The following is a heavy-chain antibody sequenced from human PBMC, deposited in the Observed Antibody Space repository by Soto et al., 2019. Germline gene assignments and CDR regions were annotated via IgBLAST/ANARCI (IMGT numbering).Heavy chain of an antibody. CDR3: TTDLWRIAVVVGSTGYFNP. J-gene: IGHJ5*02. D-gene: IGHD2-15*01. V-gene: IGHV3-15*01. Sequence: PXGSLRLSCAASGFTFSDAWMSRVRQAPGKGLDWVGRIKSKSDGGTTEYAAPVRGRFTISRDDSKNTLYPQMNSLKTEDTAVYYCTTDLWRIAVVVGSTGYFNPWGQGTPVTVSS. CDR1: GFTFSDAW. CDR2: IKSKSDGGTT.